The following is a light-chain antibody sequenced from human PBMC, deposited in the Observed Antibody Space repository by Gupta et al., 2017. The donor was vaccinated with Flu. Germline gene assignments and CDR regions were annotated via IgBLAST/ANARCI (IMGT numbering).Light chain of an antibody. J-gene: IGKJ2*01. CDR2: LVS. CDR3: MQALQTPYT. V-gene: IGKV2-28*01. Sequence: IACRSSRNLLDSSGYTYLDCYLQKPGQSPQVLISLVSNRASGVPDRFSGTGSGTDFTLKISRVEAEDVGIYYCMQALQTPYTFGQGTKLEIK. CDR1: RNLLDSSGYTY.